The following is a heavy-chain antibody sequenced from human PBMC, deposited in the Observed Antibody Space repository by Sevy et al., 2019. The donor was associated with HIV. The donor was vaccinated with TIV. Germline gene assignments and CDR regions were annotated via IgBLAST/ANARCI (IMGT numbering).Heavy chain of an antibody. CDR2: IGGGFNI. Sequence: GGPLRLSCELSESTFSGHPLNGVRQPPGRGLEGVAYIGGGFNIYYKNSVRGRFTISRDNARNSLFLQMDSLRAEDTAVYYCATDQDWAFDNWGQGTLVTVSS. CDR3: ATDQDWAFDN. D-gene: IGHD3-9*01. J-gene: IGHJ4*02. CDR1: ESTFSGHP. V-gene: IGHV3-48*01.